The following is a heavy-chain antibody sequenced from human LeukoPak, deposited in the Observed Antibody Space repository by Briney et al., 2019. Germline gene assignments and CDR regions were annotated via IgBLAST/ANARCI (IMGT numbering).Heavy chain of an antibody. D-gene: IGHD6-13*01. CDR2: INSSGGT. Sequence: SETLSLTCTVSGGSISSDSYYWSWIRQPAGKGLEWIGRINSSGGTNNNPSLKSRVTISIDTSKNQFSLKLSSVTAADTAVYYCASSPAGTADFDIWGQGTMVTVSS. CDR3: ASSPAGTADFDI. V-gene: IGHV4-61*02. J-gene: IGHJ3*02. CDR1: GGSISSDSYY.